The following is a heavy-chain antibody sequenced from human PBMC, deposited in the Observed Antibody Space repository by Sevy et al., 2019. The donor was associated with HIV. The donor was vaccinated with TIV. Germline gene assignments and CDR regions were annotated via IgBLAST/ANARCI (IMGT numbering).Heavy chain of an antibody. CDR1: GGSISSYY. CDR2: IYTSGST. CDR3: ARVRCSSTSCYMGVGDAFDI. D-gene: IGHD2-2*02. V-gene: IGHV4-4*07. Sequence: SETLSLTCTVSGGSISSYYWSWIRQPAGKGLERIGRIYTSGSTNYNPSLKSRVTMSVDTSKNQFSLKLSSVTAADTAVYYCARVRCSSTSCYMGVGDAFDIWCQGTMVTVSS. J-gene: IGHJ3*02.